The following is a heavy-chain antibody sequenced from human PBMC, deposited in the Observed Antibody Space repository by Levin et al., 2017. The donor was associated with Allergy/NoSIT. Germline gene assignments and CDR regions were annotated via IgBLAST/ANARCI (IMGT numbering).Heavy chain of an antibody. J-gene: IGHJ6*02. V-gene: IGHV3-23*01. CDR2: ISGSGGST. CDR1: GFTFSSYA. CDR3: AGLYSSGWRGEYYYYGMDI. Sequence: TGGSLRLSCAASGFTFSSYAMSWVRQAPGKGLEWVSAISGSGGSTYYADSVKGRFTISRDNSKNTLYLQMNSLRAEDTAVYYCAGLYSSGWRGEYYYYGMDIWGQGTTVTVSS. D-gene: IGHD6-19*01.